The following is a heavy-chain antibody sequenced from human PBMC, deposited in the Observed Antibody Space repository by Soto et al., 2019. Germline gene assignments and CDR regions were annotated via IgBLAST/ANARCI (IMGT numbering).Heavy chain of an antibody. J-gene: IGHJ4*02. Sequence: GASVKVSCKASGGTFSSCAISCVRQAPGKGLEWVANIIKDGSEKSYVDSVKGRFTISRDNLKNSLYLEMNSLRVEDTAVYYCARDWGGLGYWGQGTLVTVSS. CDR1: GGTFSSCA. CDR2: IIKDGSEK. D-gene: IGHD3-10*01. V-gene: IGHV3-7*03. CDR3: ARDWGGLGY.